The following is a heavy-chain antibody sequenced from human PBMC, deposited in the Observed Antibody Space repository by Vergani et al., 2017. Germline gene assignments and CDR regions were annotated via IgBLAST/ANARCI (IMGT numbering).Heavy chain of an antibody. J-gene: IGHJ4*02. Sequence: QVQLVESGGGVVQPGRSLRLSCAASGFTFSSYAMHWVRQAPGKGLEWVAVISYDGSNKYYADSVKGRFTISRDNSKNTLYLQMNSLRAEDPAVYYCARGYCSSTSCQGRADYWGQGTLVTVSS. CDR3: ARGYCSSTSCQGRADY. V-gene: IGHV3-30*01. D-gene: IGHD2-2*01. CDR1: GFTFSSYA. CDR2: ISYDGSNK.